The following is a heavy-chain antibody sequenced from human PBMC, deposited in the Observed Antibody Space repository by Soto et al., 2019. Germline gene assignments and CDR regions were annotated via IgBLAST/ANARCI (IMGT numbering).Heavy chain of an antibody. D-gene: IGHD3-3*01. CDR1: ALSLINARMG. V-gene: IGHV2-26*01. J-gene: IGHJ5*01. CDR2: IFSNDEK. Sequence: SGPTLVNPTDTLTLTCTFSALSLINARMGVSWIRQPPRKAMEWLAHIFSNDEKSYSTSLKNRLTISKDASKSQVVLTMTNMDAVDTATYYCARIRLRYYDFWSGSYDPSLVSWGHGILVTVPQ. CDR3: ARIRLRYYDFWSGSYDPSLVS.